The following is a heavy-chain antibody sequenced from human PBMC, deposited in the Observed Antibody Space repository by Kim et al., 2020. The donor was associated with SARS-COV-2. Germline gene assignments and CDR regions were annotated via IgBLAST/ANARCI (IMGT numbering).Heavy chain of an antibody. CDR3: ARDELSYDYVWGSYRPLSGIYGMDV. Sequence: ASVKVSCKASGYTFTSYAMHWVRQAPGQRLEWMGWINAGNGNTKYSQKFQGRVTITRDTSASTAYMELSSLRSEDTAVYYCARDELSYDYVWGSYRPLSGIYGMDVWGQGTTVTVSS. D-gene: IGHD3-16*02. CDR1: GYTFTSYA. J-gene: IGHJ6*02. V-gene: IGHV1-3*01. CDR2: INAGNGNT.